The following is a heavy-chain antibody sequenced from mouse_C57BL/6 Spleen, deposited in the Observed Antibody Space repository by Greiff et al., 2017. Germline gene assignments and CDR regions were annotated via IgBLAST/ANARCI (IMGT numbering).Heavy chain of an antibody. CDR2: INPNNGGT. V-gene: IGHV1-18*01. CDR1: GYTFTDYN. J-gene: IGHJ2*01. D-gene: IGHD3-2*02. CDR3: ARDSSGYEGYFDY. Sequence: EVQLQQSGPELVKPGASVKIPCKASGYTFTDYNMDWVKQSHGKSLEWIGDINPNNGGTIYNQKFKGKATLTVDKSSSTAYMELRSLTSEDTAVYYCARDSSGYEGYFDYWGQGTTLTVSS.